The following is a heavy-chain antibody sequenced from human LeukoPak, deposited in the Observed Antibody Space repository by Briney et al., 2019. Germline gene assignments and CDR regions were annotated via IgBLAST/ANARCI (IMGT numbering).Heavy chain of an antibody. D-gene: IGHD6-13*01. Sequence: GGSLRLSCAASGFTFSDYGMHWVRQAPGKGLEWVAFIRYDGTEKFYADSVEGRFTISRDNSKNTLYLQMNTLRADDTAVYYCAKDHGSSDWYYFDYWGQGTLVTVSS. CDR2: IRYDGTEK. J-gene: IGHJ4*02. CDR3: AKDHGSSDWYYFDY. V-gene: IGHV3-30*02. CDR1: GFTFSDYG.